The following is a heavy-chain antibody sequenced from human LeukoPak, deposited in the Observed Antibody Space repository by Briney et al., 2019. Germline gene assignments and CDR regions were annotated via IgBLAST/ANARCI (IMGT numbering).Heavy chain of an antibody. CDR3: ARTPYDYVWGSYPQDV. Sequence: SETLSLTCTVSGGSISSGSYYWGWIRQPPGKGLEWIGSIYYSGSTYYNPSLKSRVTISVDTSKNQFSLKLSSVTAADTAVYYCARTPYDYVWGSYPQDVWGKGTTVTISS. D-gene: IGHD3-16*02. CDR2: IYYSGST. CDR1: GGSISSGSYY. V-gene: IGHV4-39*01. J-gene: IGHJ6*04.